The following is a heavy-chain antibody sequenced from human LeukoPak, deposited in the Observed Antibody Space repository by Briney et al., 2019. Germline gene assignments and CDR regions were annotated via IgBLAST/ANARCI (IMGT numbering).Heavy chain of an antibody. D-gene: IGHD3-10*01. V-gene: IGHV3-7*01. J-gene: IGHJ4*02. Sequence: GGSLRLSCEASGFTFSRNWMSWVRQAPGKGLEWVANINPDGSQKYYADSVKGRFTISRDNAKNTLYLQMNSLRAEDTAVYYCARNGSGSYYTYDYWGQGTLVTVSS. CDR2: INPDGSQK. CDR1: GFTFSRNW. CDR3: ARNGSGSYYTYDY.